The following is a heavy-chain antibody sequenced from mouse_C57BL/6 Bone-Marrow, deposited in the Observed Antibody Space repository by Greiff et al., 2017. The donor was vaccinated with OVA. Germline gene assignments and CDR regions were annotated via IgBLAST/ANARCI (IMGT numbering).Heavy chain of an antibody. CDR3: TYGSSFYFDD. CDR2: IDPENGDT. D-gene: IGHD1-1*01. Sequence: EVQLQESGAELVRPGASVKLSCTASGFNIKDDYMHWVKQRPEQGLEWLGWIDPENGDTEYASQFQGKATITADTSSNTAYLQLSSLTTEDTAVYYCTYGSSFYFDDWGQGTTLTVSS. CDR1: GFNIKDDY. V-gene: IGHV14-4*01. J-gene: IGHJ2*01.